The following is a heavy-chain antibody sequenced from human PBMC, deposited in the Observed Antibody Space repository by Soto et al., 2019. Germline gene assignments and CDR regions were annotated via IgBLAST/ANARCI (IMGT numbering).Heavy chain of an antibody. J-gene: IGHJ4*02. V-gene: IGHV4-59*08. CDR3: ARHVGGYYDSSGYYFDY. Sequence: SETLSLTCTVSGGSIRTYYWSWIRQPPGKGLEWIGYIYYSGNTNYNPSLNSRVTISLDTSKNQFSLRLSSVTAADTAVYYCARHVGGYYDSSGYYFDYWGQGTLVTVSS. CDR2: IYYSGNT. D-gene: IGHD3-22*01. CDR1: GGSIRTYY.